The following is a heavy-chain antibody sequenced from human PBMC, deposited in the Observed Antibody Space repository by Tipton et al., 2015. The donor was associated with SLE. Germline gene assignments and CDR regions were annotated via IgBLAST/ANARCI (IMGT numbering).Heavy chain of an antibody. CDR1: GFTFSSYA. CDR3: ARGVSGYFHYCYMDV. D-gene: IGHD3-16*01. Sequence: SLRLSCAASGFTFSSYAMSWVRQAPGKGLEWVSGISGSGGSTYYADSVKGRFTISRDNSKNALSLQMNSLRAEDTAVYYCARGVSGYFHYCYMDVWGRGTTVTISS. J-gene: IGHJ6*03. CDR2: ISGSGGST. V-gene: IGHV3-23*01.